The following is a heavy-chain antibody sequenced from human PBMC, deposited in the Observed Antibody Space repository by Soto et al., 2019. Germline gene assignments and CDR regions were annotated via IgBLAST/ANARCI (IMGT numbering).Heavy chain of an antibody. Sequence: QVQLVQSGAEVKKPGASVKVSCKASGYTFTSYYMHWVRQAPGQGLEWMGIINPTSGGTHYAQKFQGRFTMTRDTSTSTVYMELSSLRSEDTAVYYCARGMTTVTSDAFDIWGQGTMVTVSS. CDR1: GYTFTSYY. CDR2: INPTSGGT. D-gene: IGHD4-4*01. J-gene: IGHJ3*02. CDR3: ARGMTTVTSDAFDI. V-gene: IGHV1-46*01.